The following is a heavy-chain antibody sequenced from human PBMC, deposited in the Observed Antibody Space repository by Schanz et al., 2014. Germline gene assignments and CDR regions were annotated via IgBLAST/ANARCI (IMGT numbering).Heavy chain of an antibody. J-gene: IGHJ4*02. D-gene: IGHD3-10*01. Sequence: QVQLQQWGAGLLKPSETLSLTCTVSGGSVSTYKWGWIRQPPGKGLEYIGLISYGGLSDYNPSLKSRVTISLGTSKNQFSPNLNSVTAADTAVYYCAREWSSFDYWGQGALVSVSS. CDR1: GGSVSTYK. CDR3: AREWSSFDY. V-gene: IGHV4-59*02. CDR2: ISYGGLS.